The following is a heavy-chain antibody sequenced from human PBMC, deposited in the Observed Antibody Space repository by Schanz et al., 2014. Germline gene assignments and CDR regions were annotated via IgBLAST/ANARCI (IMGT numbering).Heavy chain of an antibody. CDR2: ISHSGGSK. D-gene: IGHD2-15*01. CDR1: GFTFNSYA. CDR3: AKGMGDCSRGTCYDYYYYGLDV. Sequence: DVQLLESGGGLVQPGGSLRLSCAASGFTFNSYAMTWVRQAPGKGLEWVSSISHSGGSKYYADSVKGRFTISRDNSENKLYLQMNSLSADDTAVFYCAKGMGDCSRGTCYDYYYYGLDVWGQGTTVTVS. V-gene: IGHV3-23*01. J-gene: IGHJ6*02.